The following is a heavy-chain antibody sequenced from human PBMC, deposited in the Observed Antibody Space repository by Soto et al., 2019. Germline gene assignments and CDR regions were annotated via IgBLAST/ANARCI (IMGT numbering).Heavy chain of an antibody. CDR3: ARRTVVTAIPYYFDY. J-gene: IGHJ4*02. Sequence: GESLKISCKGSGYSFTSYWIGWVRQMPGKGLEWMGIIYPGDSDTRYSQSFQGQVTISADKSISTAYLQWSSLKASDTAMYYCARRTVVTAIPYYFDYWGQGTLVTVSS. V-gene: IGHV5-51*01. CDR2: IYPGDSDT. CDR1: GYSFTSYW. D-gene: IGHD2-21*02.